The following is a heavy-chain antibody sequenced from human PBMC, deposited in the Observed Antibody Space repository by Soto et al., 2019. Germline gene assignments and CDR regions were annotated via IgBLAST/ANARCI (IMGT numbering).Heavy chain of an antibody. CDR1: GCTFSSYA. J-gene: IGHJ5*02. Sequence: GGSLRLTCAASGCTFSSYAMSWVRQAPGKGLEWVSAISGSGGSTYYADSVKSRFTISIDNSKNTLYLQMNSLRAEDTAVYYCEKALRKCNPPSWFDPWGQGTLVTVSS. CDR3: EKALRKCNPPSWFDP. V-gene: IGHV3-23*01. CDR2: ISGSGGST. D-gene: IGHD3-9*01.